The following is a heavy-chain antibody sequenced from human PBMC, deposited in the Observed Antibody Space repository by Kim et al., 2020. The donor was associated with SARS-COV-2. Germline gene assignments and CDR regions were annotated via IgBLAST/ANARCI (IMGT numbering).Heavy chain of an antibody. CDR2: IVTAGET. CDR3: ARGIHLGLGVDV. D-gene: IGHD3-22*01. J-gene: IGHJ6*02. V-gene: IGHV3-13*04. CDR1: GFIFGGHD. Sequence: GGSLRLSCAASGFIFGGHDMHWVRQGTGKGLEWVSAIVTAGETCYEESVKGRFIISRENGKNSLYLQMDSLRAGETAVYYCARGIHLGLGVDVWGQGTTVTVSS.